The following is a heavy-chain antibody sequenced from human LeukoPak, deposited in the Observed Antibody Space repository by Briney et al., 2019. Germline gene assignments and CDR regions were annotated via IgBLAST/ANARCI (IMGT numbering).Heavy chain of an antibody. CDR2: INQGGSDK. J-gene: IGHJ4*02. CDR1: GFTFIGHW. D-gene: IGHD1-14*01. V-gene: IGHV3-7*01. Sequence: GGSLRLSCAASGFTFIGHWMSWVRQAPGKGLEWVANINQGGSDKYYVDSVKGRFTISRDNANNLLYLQMNSLRGEDTAVYYCTRDRSLAEDDWGQGTLVTVSS. CDR3: TRDRSLAEDD.